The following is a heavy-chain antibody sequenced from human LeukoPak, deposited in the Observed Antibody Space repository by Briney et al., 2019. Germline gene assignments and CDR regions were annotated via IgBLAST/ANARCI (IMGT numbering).Heavy chain of an antibody. CDR1: GGSISSYY. D-gene: IGHD1-26*01. CDR3: ATYRYSGSYIVNY. J-gene: IGHJ4*02. V-gene: IGHV4-59*01. CDR2: IYYSGST. Sequence: SETLSLTCTVSGGSISSYYWSWIRQPPGKGLDWIGYIYYSGSTNYNPSLKSRVTISVDTSKNQFSLKLSSVTAADTAVYYCATYRYSGSYIVNYWGQGTLVTVSS.